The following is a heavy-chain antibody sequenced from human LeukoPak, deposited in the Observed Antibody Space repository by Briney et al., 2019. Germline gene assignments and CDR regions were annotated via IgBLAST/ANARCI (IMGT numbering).Heavy chain of an antibody. CDR1: GFTFSSYA. Sequence: GGSLRLSCAASGFTFSSYAMSWVRQAPGKGLEWVSVIYSGGSTYYADSVKGRFTISRDNSKNTLYLQMNSLRAEDTAVYYCAKAFRSIGSSSYFDYWGQGTLVTVSS. CDR3: AKAFRSIGSSSYFDY. J-gene: IGHJ4*02. V-gene: IGHV3-23*03. CDR2: IYSGGST. D-gene: IGHD6-6*01.